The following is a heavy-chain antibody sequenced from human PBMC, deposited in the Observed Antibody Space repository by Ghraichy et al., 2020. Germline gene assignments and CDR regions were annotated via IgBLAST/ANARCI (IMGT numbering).Heavy chain of an antibody. CDR1: GFTFSSYS. D-gene: IGHD3-9*01. CDR2: ISSSSSYI. V-gene: IGHV3-21*01. CDR3: ARDLSKKAYFDWLVDPQSYYYGMDV. Sequence: GGSLRLSCAASGFTFSSYSMNWVRQAPGKGLEWVSSISSSSSYIYYADSVKGRFTISRDNAKNSLYLQMNSLRAEDTAVYYCARDLSKKAYFDWLVDPQSYYYGMDVWGQGTTVTVSS. J-gene: IGHJ6*02.